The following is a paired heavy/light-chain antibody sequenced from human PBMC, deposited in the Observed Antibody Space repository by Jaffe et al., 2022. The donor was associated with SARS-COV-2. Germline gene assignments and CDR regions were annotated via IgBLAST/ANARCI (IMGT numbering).Heavy chain of an antibody. V-gene: IGHV3-7*01. CDR2: IKQDGGET. CDR1: GFTFSGFW. J-gene: IGHJ4*02. CDR3: VRGGYMYGTFDF. D-gene: IGHD5-18*01. Sequence: VQVVESGGGVVQPGGSLRLSCAVSGFTFSGFWMSWVRQAPGKGLEWVAHIKQDGGETYYVGSVKGRFTVSRDNAKNSLYLHMNNLRTEDTAVYYCVRGGYMYGTFDFWGQGTLVTVSS.
Light chain of an antibody. J-gene: IGLJ2*01. V-gene: IGLV1-40*01. Sequence: QSVLTQPPSVSGAPGQTVTISCTGNSSNIGAGFHVHWYQQIPGTAPKLLISANSNRPSGVPDRFSGSKSGTSASLAITGLQTEDDADYYCQSYDSSLSAAIFGGGTKVTVL. CDR1: SSNIGAGFH. CDR3: QSYDSSLSAAI. CDR2: ANS.